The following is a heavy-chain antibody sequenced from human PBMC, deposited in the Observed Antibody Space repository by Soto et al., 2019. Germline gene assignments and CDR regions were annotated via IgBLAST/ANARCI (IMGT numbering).Heavy chain of an antibody. CDR3: ARRWGRTFDY. CDR2: MYNTGST. Sequence: SETLSLTCTVSGGSIGTYYWGWIRQPPGKGLEWIGYMYNTGSTVYNPSFKSRVTTSVDTSKNQFSLKLSSVTAADTAVYYCARRWGRTFDYWGQGTLVTVSS. D-gene: IGHD7-27*01. V-gene: IGHV4-59*08. J-gene: IGHJ4*02. CDR1: GGSIGTYY.